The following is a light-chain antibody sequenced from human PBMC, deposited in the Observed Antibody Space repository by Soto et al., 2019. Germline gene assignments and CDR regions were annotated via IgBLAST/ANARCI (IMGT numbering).Light chain of an antibody. V-gene: IGLV3-1*01. CDR1: KLGDKY. CDR3: QTWASSTEV. Sequence: SYELTQPPSVSVSPGQTASITCSGDKLGDKYACWYQQKPGQSPVLVIYQDSKRPSGIPERFSGSNSGNTATLTIIGTQAIDEADYYWQTWASSTEVFGTGTKVTVL. J-gene: IGLJ1*01. CDR2: QDS.